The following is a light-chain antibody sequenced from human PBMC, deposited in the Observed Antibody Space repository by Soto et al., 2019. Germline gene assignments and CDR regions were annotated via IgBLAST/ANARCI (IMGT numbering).Light chain of an antibody. CDR2: AAS. CDR1: QDIGGR. Sequence: IQLTQSPSCLSHSAGDTLTIACRTSQDIGGRLAWFQKKPGKAPQHLIQAASILQSGVPARFSGSGSGTDFTLTISRLETEDLAVYYCQQYGSSTSTFGQGTKLDIK. V-gene: IGKV1D-16*01. J-gene: IGKJ5*01. CDR3: QQYGSSTST.